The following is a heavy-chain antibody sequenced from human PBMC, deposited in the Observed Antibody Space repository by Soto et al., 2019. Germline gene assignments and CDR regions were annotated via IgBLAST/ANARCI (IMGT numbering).Heavy chain of an antibody. D-gene: IGHD3-3*01. CDR2: IIPIFGTA. CDR1: GGTFSSYA. V-gene: IGHV1-69*13. Sequence: GASVKVSCKASGGTFSSYAISWVRQAPGQGLEWMGGIIPIFGTANYAQKFQGRVTITADESTSTAYMELSSLRSEDTAVYYCARVSITIFGVVINPDYYYYGMDVWGQGTTVTVSS. CDR3: ARVSITIFGVVINPDYYYYGMDV. J-gene: IGHJ6*02.